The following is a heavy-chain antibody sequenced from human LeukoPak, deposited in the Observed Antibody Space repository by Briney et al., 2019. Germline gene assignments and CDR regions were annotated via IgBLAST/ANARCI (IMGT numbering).Heavy chain of an antibody. J-gene: IGHJ4*02. V-gene: IGHV3-64*01. CDR3: GRIAAAGTA. D-gene: IGHD6-13*01. CDR2: ISSNGRST. CDR1: RFPFSRYA. Sequence: PGGSLRLSCAASRFPFSRYAMHWVRQAKSKGLEYISTISSNGRSTYYANSMKRRFTISRNNSKNTLYLQMGSLRAEDMAVYYSGRIAAAGTAWGQGTLVTVSS.